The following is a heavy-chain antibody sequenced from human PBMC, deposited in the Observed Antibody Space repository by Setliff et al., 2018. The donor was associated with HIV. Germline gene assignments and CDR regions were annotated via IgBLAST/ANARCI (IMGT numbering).Heavy chain of an antibody. J-gene: IGHJ3*02. V-gene: IGHV4-38-2*01. Sequence: SETLSLTCAVSGYSISSGYYWGWIRQPPGKGLEWVGSIFHSGGIYYNPSLKSRVTISGDTSKYKLSLKLTSVTAADTAVYYCARHLQAFDIWGHGTMVNVSS. D-gene: IGHD1-1*01. CDR2: IFHSGGI. CDR1: GYSISSGYY. CDR3: ARHLQAFDI.